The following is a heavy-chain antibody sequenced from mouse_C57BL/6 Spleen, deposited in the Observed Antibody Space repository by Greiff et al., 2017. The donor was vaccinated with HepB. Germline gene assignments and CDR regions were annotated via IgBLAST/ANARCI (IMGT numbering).Heavy chain of an antibody. V-gene: IGHV5-16*01. CDR1: GFTFSDYY. CDR2: INYDGSST. Sequence: EVQVVESEGGLVQPGRSMKLSCTASGFTFSDYYMAWVRQVPEKGLEWVANINYDGSSTYYLDSLKSRFIISRDNAKNILYLQMSSLKSEDTATYYCAREVLGTLYFDYWGQGTTLTVSS. D-gene: IGHD4-1*01. CDR3: AREVLGTLYFDY. J-gene: IGHJ2*01.